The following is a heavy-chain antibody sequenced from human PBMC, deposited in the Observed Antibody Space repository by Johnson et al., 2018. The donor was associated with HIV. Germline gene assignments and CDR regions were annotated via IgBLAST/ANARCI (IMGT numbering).Heavy chain of an antibody. Sequence: QMLFVESGGGVVQPGRSLRLSCAASGFTFSSYAMHWVRQAPGKGLEWVAVISYDGNNKYYADSVKGRFTISRDTSKNTLYLQMNSLRAEDTAVYYCARDSNRYAFDIWGQGTMVTVSS. CDR1: GFTFSSYA. CDR3: ARDSNRYAFDI. CDR2: ISYDGNNK. D-gene: IGHD2-8*01. J-gene: IGHJ3*02. V-gene: IGHV3-30-3*01.